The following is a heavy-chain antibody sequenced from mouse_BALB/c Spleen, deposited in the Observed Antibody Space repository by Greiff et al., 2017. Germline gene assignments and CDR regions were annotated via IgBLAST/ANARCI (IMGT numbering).Heavy chain of an antibody. D-gene: IGHD1-1*01. V-gene: IGHV2-6-7*01. CDR2: IWGDGST. J-gene: IGHJ4*01. CDR3: ARDRHYGSSYYYAMDY. Sequence: QVQLKESGPGLVAPSQSLSITCTVSGFSLTSYGVHWVRQPPGKGLEWLGMIWGDGSTDYNSALKSRLSISKDNSKSQVFLKMNSLQTDDTARYYCARDRHYGSSYYYAMDYWGQGTSVTVSS. CDR1: GFSLTSYG.